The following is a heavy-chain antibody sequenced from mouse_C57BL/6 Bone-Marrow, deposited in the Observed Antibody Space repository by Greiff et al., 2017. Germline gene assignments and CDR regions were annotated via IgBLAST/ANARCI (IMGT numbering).Heavy chain of an antibody. V-gene: IGHV1-81*01. Sequence: QVQLQQSGAELARPGASVKLSCKASGYTFTSYGISWVKQRTGQGLEWIGEIYPRSGNTYYNEKFKGKATLTADKSSSTASMELRSLKSEDSAVYFCARRAYYGSSYGAMDYWGQGTSVTVSS. D-gene: IGHD1-1*01. J-gene: IGHJ4*01. CDR3: ARRAYYGSSYGAMDY. CDR2: IYPRSGNT. CDR1: GYTFTSYG.